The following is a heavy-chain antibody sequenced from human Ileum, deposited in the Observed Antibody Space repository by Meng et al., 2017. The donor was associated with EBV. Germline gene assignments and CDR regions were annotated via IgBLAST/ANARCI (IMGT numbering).Heavy chain of an antibody. D-gene: IGHD2-2*03. CDR3: ARWAGHCSSANCFPPLDY. CDR1: GGTFSNYA. J-gene: IGHJ4*02. Sequence: QVQLGQSGAEVKHPGSPVKVSWKASGGTFSNYAISWVRQAPGQGLEWMGGIIPIFATPNYAQKFQDRITITADTSTTTAYMELSSLTSEDTAIYYCARWAGHCSSANCFPPLDYWGQGTLVTVSS. V-gene: IGHV1-69*06. CDR2: IIPIFATP.